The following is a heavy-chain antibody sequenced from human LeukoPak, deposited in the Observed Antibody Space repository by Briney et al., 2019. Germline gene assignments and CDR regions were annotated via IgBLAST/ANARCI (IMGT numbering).Heavy chain of an antibody. CDR3: ARDSAGSSWYEGWNDVDY. V-gene: IGHV3-21*01. D-gene: IGHD6-13*01. CDR2: ISSSSSYI. J-gene: IGHJ4*02. Sequence: GGSLRLSCAASGFTFSSYSMNWVRQAPGKGLEWVSSISSSSSYIYYADSVKGRFTISRDNAKNSLYLQMNSLRAEDTAVYYCARDSAGSSWYEGWNDVDYWGQGTLVTVSS. CDR1: GFTFSSYS.